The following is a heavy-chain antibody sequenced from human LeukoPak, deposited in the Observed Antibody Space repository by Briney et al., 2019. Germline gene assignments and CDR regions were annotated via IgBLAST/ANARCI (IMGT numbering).Heavy chain of an antibody. CDR1: GFAFNNYN. J-gene: IGHJ5*02. V-gene: IGHV3-66*01. Sequence: GGSLRLSCAASGFAFNNYNMNWVRQAPGKGLEWVSVIDSGDRTYYADSVKGRFTISRDNSKNTVYLQMNSLRVGDTAIYYCARDRWGTPGHWFDPWGQGTQVTVSS. CDR2: IDSGDRT. CDR3: ARDRWGTPGHWFDP. D-gene: IGHD3-16*01.